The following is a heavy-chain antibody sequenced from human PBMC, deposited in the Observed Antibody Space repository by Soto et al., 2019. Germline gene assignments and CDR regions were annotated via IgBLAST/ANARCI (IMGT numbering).Heavy chain of an antibody. Sequence: SVKVYCKASGFTFTSSAVQWVRQARGQRLEWIGWIVVGSGNTNYAQKHQERVTITRDMSTSTAYMELSSLRSEDTAVYYCAAGMVSSFSDVPCYYYYCMDVWCQGTTVTVSS. CDR3: AAGMVSSFSDVPCYYYYCMDV. CDR1: GFTFTSSA. V-gene: IGHV1-58*01. CDR2: IVVGSGNT. J-gene: IGHJ6*02. D-gene: IGHD3-3*02.